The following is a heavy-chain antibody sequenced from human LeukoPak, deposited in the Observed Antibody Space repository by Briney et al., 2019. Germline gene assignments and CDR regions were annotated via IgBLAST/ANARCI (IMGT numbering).Heavy chain of an antibody. D-gene: IGHD3-16*02. V-gene: IGHV4-4*07. CDR2: IYTSGST. J-gene: IGHJ4*02. Sequence: SETLSLTCSVSGGSINNYYWSWIRQPAGKGLEWIGRIYTSGSTNYNPSLKSRVTISVDTSKNQFSLKLSSVTAADTAVYYCARESVTYDYVWGSYRYPYFDYWGQGTLVTVSS. CDR3: ARESVTYDYVWGSYRYPYFDY. CDR1: GGSINNYY.